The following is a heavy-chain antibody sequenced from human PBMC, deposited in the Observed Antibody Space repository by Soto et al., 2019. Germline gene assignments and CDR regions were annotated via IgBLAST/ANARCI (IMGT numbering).Heavy chain of an antibody. CDR3: AKAPVKLYCRSNSCYFDY. V-gene: IGHV3-23*01. J-gene: IGHJ4*02. Sequence: GGSLRLSCAASGFTFSSYAMSWVRQAPGRGLEWVSGVSGSSGNTYYADSVKGRFTISRDNSKNTLYLQMNSLRAEDTAVYYCAKAPVKLYCRSNSCYFDYWGQGTLVTVSS. CDR2: VSGSSGNT. CDR1: GFTFSSYA. D-gene: IGHD2-2*01.